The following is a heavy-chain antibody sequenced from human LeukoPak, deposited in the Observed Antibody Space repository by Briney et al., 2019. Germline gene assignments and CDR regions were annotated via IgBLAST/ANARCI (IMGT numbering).Heavy chain of an antibody. J-gene: IGHJ5*02. V-gene: IGHV1-18*01. CDR2: ISAYNGNT. D-gene: IGHD4-17*01. CDR3: ARDRGAYDYRDYSPFDP. CDR1: GYTFTSYG. Sequence: GASVKVSCKASGYTFTSYGISWVRQAPGHGLEGMGWISAYNGNTNYAQKLQGRVPMTTDTSTSTAYMELRSLRSDDTAVYYCARDRGAYDYRDYSPFDPWGQGTLVTVSS.